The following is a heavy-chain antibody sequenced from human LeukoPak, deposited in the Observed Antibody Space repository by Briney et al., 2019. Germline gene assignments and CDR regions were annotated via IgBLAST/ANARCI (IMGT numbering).Heavy chain of an antibody. Sequence: PGGSLRLSCAASGFTFGSYWMNWVRQAPGTGLVWVSRINGDGTNTNYADSVMGRFTISRDNAKNTLYLQMDSLRAEDTAVYYCSRAYREQPGLYWGQGTLVTVSS. CDR1: GFTFGSYW. D-gene: IGHD1-26*01. CDR2: INGDGTNT. J-gene: IGHJ4*02. CDR3: SRAYREQPGLY. V-gene: IGHV3-74*01.